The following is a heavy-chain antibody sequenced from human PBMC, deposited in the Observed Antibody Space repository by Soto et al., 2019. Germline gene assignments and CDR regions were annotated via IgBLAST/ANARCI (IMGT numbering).Heavy chain of an antibody. Sequence: QVQLVESGGGWVKPGGSLRLSCAASGFTFSDYYMSWIRQAPGKGLEWVSYISSSGSTIYYADSVKGRFTISRDNAKNSLYLQMNSLRAEDTAVYYCAVDSATVTTRRIAFDIWGQGTMVTVSS. J-gene: IGHJ3*02. D-gene: IGHD4-17*01. CDR2: ISSSGSTI. CDR3: AVDSATVTTRRIAFDI. V-gene: IGHV3-11*01. CDR1: GFTFSDYY.